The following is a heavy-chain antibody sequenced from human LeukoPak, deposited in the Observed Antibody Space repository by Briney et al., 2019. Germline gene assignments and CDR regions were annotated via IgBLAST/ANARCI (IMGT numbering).Heavy chain of an antibody. V-gene: IGHV4-34*01. J-gene: IGHJ4*02. Sequence: SETLSLTCAVYGGSFSGYYWSWIRQPPGKGLEWIEEINHSGSTNYNPSLKSRVTISVDTSKNQFSLKLSSVTAADTAVYYCAREEWVAVAGPFDYWGQGTLVTVSS. CDR2: INHSGST. CDR1: GGSFSGYY. D-gene: IGHD6-19*01. CDR3: AREEWVAVAGPFDY.